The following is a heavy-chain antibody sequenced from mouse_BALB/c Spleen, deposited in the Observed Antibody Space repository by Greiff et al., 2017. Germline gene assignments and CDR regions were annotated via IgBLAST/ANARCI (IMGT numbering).Heavy chain of an antibody. J-gene: IGHJ4*01. V-gene: IGHV1-39*01. CDR2: IDPYYGGT. D-gene: IGHD1-1*01. CDR1: GYTFTGYN. Sequence: VQLQQSGPELEKPGASVKISCKASGYTFTGYNMNWVKQSNGKSLEWIGNIDPYYGGTSYNQKFRGKATLTVDKSSSTDYMQLKRLTSEDSAVYYCARKEVCYGSSFNDAMDYWGQGTSVTVSS. CDR3: ARKEVCYGSSFNDAMDY.